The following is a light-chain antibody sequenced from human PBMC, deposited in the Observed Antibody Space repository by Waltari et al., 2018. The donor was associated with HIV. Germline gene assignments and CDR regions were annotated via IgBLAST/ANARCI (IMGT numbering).Light chain of an antibody. V-gene: IGLV1-40*01. CDR1: SSNIGAGYD. Sequence: QSVLTQPPSVSGAPGQTVTIHCAGSSSNIGAGYDVHWYKQVPGTSPKLVIYSNINRPSGVPDRFSASKSGTSASLAITGLQAEDEAHYYCQSHDRSLSGPWVFGGGTKLTVL. J-gene: IGLJ3*02. CDR3: QSHDRSLSGPWV. CDR2: SNI.